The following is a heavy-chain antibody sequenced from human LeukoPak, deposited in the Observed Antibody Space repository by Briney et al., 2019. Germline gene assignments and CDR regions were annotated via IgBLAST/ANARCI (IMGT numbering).Heavy chain of an antibody. Sequence: PSETLSLTCTVSGGSISSGGYYWSWIRQHPGKGLEWIGYIYYSGSTYYNPSLKSRVTISVDTSKNQFSLKLSSVTAADTAVYYCARRAIAARLRGMDVWGQGTTVTVSS. J-gene: IGHJ6*02. CDR3: ARRAIAARLRGMDV. D-gene: IGHD6-6*01. CDR1: GGSISSGGYY. V-gene: IGHV4-31*03. CDR2: IYYSGST.